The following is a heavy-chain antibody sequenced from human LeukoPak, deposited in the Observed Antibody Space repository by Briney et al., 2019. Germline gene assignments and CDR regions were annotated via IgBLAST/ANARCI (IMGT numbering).Heavy chain of an antibody. D-gene: IGHD3-10*01. J-gene: IGHJ5*02. V-gene: IGHV1-69*13. CDR3: ARVKRDPMVRGVISNWFDP. CDR2: IIPIFGTA. Sequence: SVKVSCKASGGTFSSYAISWVRQPPGQGLEWMGGIIPIFGTANYSQKFQGRVTITADESTSTAYMELSSLRSEDTAVYYCARVKRDPMVRGVISNWFDPWGQGTLVTVSS. CDR1: GGTFSSYA.